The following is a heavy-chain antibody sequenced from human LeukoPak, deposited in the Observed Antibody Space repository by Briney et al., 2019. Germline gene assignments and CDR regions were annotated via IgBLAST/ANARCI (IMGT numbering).Heavy chain of an antibody. D-gene: IGHD6-13*01. V-gene: IGHV3-30*18. J-gene: IGHJ6*04. CDR3: AKDQDSSSWYGKDV. CDR2: ISYDGSNK. CDR1: GFTFSSYG. Sequence: GGSLRLSCAASGFTFSSYGMHWVRQAPGKGLEWVAVISYDGSNKYYADSVKGRFTISRDNSKNTLYLQMNSLRAEDTAVYYCAKDQDSSSWYGKDVWGKGTTVTVSS.